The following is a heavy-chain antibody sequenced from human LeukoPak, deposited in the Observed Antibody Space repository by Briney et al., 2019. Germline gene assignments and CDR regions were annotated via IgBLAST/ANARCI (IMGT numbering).Heavy chain of an antibody. CDR1: GGSFSGYY. J-gene: IGHJ4*02. CDR2: INHSGST. Sequence: PSETLSLTCAVYGGSFSGYYWSWIRQPPGKGLEWIGEINHSGSTNYNPSLKSRVTISVDTSKNQFSLKLSSVTAADTAVYYCAGFRYCSSTSCYRYYFDYWGQGTLVTVSS. V-gene: IGHV4-34*01. D-gene: IGHD2-2*02. CDR3: AGFRYCSSTSCYRYYFDY.